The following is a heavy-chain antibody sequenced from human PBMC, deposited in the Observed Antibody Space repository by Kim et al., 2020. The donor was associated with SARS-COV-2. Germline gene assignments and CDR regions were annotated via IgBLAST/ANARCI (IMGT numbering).Heavy chain of an antibody. D-gene: IGHD2-2*01. CDR2: ISGSGTST. Sequence: GGSLRLSCAASGFTFSSYAMSWVRQAPGKGLEWVSAISGSGTSTYYADSVKGRFTLSRDNSKNTLYLQMNSLRGEDTAIYYCAMQQRRGIVPPDYWGQGTLVTVSS. V-gene: IGHV3-23*01. CDR1: GFTFSSYA. CDR3: AMQQRRGIVPPDY. J-gene: IGHJ4*02.